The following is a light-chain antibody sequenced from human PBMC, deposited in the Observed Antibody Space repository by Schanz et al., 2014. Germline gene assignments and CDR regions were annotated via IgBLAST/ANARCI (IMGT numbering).Light chain of an antibody. CDR1: SSDIGGRAY. Sequence: QSALTQPASVSGSPGQSITISCTGTSSDIGGRAYVSWYQQRPGKAPQLILYDVNSRPSGVSNRFSGSKSGNTASLTISGLQAEDEADYHCSSYTSSNTVVFGGGTKLTVL. CDR2: DVN. J-gene: IGLJ3*02. V-gene: IGLV2-14*01. CDR3: SSYTSSNTVV.